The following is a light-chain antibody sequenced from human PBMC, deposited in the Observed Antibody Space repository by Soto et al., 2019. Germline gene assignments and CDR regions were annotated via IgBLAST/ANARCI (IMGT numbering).Light chain of an antibody. CDR1: SSNIGADDD. J-gene: IGLJ3*02. Sequence: QSVLTQPPSVSGAPGQRVTISCTGSSSNIGADDDVHWYQQLPGTAPKLLIYGNSIRPSGVPDRFSGSKYGTSASLAITGLQAEDEADYSCQSYDSSLSGSVFGGGTKLTVL. V-gene: IGLV1-40*01. CDR3: QSYDSSLSGSV. CDR2: GNS.